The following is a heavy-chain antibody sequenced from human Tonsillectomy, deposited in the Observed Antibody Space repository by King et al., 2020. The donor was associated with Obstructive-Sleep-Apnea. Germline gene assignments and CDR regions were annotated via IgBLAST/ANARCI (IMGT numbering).Heavy chain of an antibody. J-gene: IGHJ3*02. D-gene: IGHD3-10*01. CDR3: ARDLGTGAAFDI. CDR1: GFTFSSYS. Sequence: VQLVESGGGLVQPGGSLRLSCAASGFTFSSYSVNWVRQAPGKGLEWVSYISSSSSTIYYADSVKGRFTISRDNAKNSLYLQMNSLRAEDTAVYYCARDLGTGAAFDIWGQGTMVTVSS. CDR2: ISSSSSTI. V-gene: IGHV3-48*04.